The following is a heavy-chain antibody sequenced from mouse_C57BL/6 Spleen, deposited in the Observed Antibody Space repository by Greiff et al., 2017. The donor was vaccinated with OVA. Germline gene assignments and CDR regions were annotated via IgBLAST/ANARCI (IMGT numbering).Heavy chain of an antibody. CDR3: ARVPYDYYAMDY. CDR2: IWSGGST. Sequence: VKLVESGPGLVQPSQSLSITCTVSGFSLTSYGVHWVRQSPGKGLEWLGVIWSGGSTDYNAAFISRLSISKDNSKSQVFFKMNSLQADDTAIYYCARVPYDYYAMDYWGQGTSVTVSS. V-gene: IGHV2-2*01. J-gene: IGHJ4*01. CDR1: GFSLTSYG. D-gene: IGHD2-12*01.